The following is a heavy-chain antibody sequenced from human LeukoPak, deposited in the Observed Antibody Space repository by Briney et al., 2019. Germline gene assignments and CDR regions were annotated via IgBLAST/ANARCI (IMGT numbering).Heavy chain of an antibody. D-gene: IGHD2-15*01. CDR3: ARGFHYCSGGSCLLRPFDY. Sequence: SQTLSLTCAVSGGSISSGGYSWSWIRQPPGKGLEWIGYIYHSGSTYYNPSLKSRVTISVDRSKNQFSLKLSSVTAADTAVYYCARGFHYCSGGSCLLRPFDYRGQGTLVTVSS. CDR1: GGSISSGGYS. V-gene: IGHV4-30-2*01. CDR2: IYHSGST. J-gene: IGHJ4*02.